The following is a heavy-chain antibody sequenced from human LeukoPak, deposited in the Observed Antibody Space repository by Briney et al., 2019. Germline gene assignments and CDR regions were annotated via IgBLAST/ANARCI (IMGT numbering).Heavy chain of an antibody. J-gene: IGHJ4*02. CDR3: ARGASTVTTDYFDY. CDR1: GGSFSGYY. CDR2: INHSGST. D-gene: IGHD4-11*01. V-gene: IGHV4-34*01. Sequence: SETLSLTCAVYGGSFSGYYWSWIRQPPGKGLEWIGEINHSGSTNYNPSLESRVTISVDTSKNQFSLKLSSVTAADTAVYYCARGASTVTTDYFDYWDQGTLVTVSS.